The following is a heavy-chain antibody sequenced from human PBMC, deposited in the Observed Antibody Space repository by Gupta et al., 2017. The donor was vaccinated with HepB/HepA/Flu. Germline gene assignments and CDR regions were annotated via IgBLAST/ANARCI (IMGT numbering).Heavy chain of an antibody. D-gene: IGHD5-18*01. Sequence: QVLLQQWGAGMLKPSETLSLTCGFYGGSFSGYDWSWIRQTPEKGLEWIGEISHSGSRKYNPSLKSCVTISVDMSNSRISLRLTSVTAADTAVYYCTRGGYNFGYYGGLDPWGQGTLVTVSS. CDR2: ISHSGSR. V-gene: IGHV4-34*01. CDR3: TRGGYNFGYYGGLDP. CDR1: GGSFSGYD. J-gene: IGHJ5*02.